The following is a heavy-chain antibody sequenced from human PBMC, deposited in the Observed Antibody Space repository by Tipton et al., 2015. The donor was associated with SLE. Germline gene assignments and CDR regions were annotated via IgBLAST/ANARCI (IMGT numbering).Heavy chain of an antibody. CDR1: GFTFSSYG. V-gene: IGHV3-30*02. J-gene: IGHJ6*02. Sequence: SLRLSCAASGFTFSSYGMHWVRQAPGKGLEWVAFIRYDGSNKYYADSVKGRFTISRDNSKNTLYLQMNSLRAEDTAVYYCARSGGIELLQYYYYGMDVWGQGTTVTVSS. CDR3: ARSGGIELLQYYYYGMDV. D-gene: IGHD4-23*01. CDR2: IRYDGSNK.